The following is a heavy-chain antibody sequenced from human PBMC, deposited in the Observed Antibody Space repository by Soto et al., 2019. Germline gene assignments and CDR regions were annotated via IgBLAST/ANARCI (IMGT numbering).Heavy chain of an antibody. CDR1: GFTVSSNY. CDR2: IYSGGST. Sequence: GGSLRLSCAASGFTVSSNYMSWVRQAPGKGLEWVSVIYSGGSTYYADSVKGRFTISRDNSKNTLYLQMNSLRAEDTAVYYCARDRRKYGGSKKYHYYYYGMDVWGQGTTVTVSS. V-gene: IGHV3-53*01. CDR3: ARDRRKYGGSKKYHYYYYGMDV. D-gene: IGHD2-8*01. J-gene: IGHJ6*02.